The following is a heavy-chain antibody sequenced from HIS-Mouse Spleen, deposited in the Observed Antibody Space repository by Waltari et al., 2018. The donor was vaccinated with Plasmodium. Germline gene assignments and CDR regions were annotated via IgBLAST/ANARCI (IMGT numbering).Heavy chain of an antibody. J-gene: IGHJ2*01. CDR1: GGSFSGYY. V-gene: IGHV4-34*01. CDR3: ARVTSSGVYGYFDL. D-gene: IGHD3-3*01. Sequence: QVQLQQWGAALLKPSETLSLTCAVYGGSFSGYYCSWIRPPPGKGLEGIGEINHSGSTNYNPSLKSRVTISVDTSKNQFSLKLSSVTAADTAVYYCARVTSSGVYGYFDLWGRGTLVTVSS. CDR2: INHSGST.